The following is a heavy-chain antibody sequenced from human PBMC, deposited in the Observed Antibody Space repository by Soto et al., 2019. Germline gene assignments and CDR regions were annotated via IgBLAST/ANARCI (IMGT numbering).Heavy chain of an antibody. CDR2: IYYSGST. CDR1: GGSISTGGYY. V-gene: IGHV4-31*03. D-gene: IGHD4-17*01. CDR3: ARGLSVTLFDN. J-gene: IGHJ4*02. Sequence: QVQLQESGPGLVKPSQALSLSCTVSGGSISTGGYYWTWIRQHPGKGLEWIGYIYYSGSTYYNPSLKSRVTISVDTSKNQFSLKLSSVTAADTAVYYCARGLSVTLFDNWGQGTLVTVSS.